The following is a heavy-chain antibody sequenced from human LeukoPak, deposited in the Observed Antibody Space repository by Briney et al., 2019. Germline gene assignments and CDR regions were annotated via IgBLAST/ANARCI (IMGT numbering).Heavy chain of an antibody. Sequence: SETLSLTCTVSGGSISSYYLSWIRQPPGKGLEWIGYIYYSGSTNYNPSLKSRVTISVDTSKNQFSLKLSSVTAADTAVYYCARHFSYGGNSAFDIWGQGTMVTVSS. CDR2: IYYSGST. J-gene: IGHJ3*02. CDR1: GGSISSYY. V-gene: IGHV4-59*08. D-gene: IGHD4-23*01. CDR3: ARHFSYGGNSAFDI.